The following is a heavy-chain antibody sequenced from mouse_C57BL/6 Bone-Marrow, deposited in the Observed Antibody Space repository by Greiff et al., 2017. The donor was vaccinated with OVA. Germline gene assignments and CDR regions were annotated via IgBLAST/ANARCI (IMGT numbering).Heavy chain of an antibody. Sequence: QVQLQQPGAELVRPGTSVKLSCKASGYTFTSYWMHWVKQRPGQGLEWIGVIDPSDSYTNYNQKFKGKATLTVDTSSSTAYMQLSSLTSEDSAVYYCARFYYGSSSPWYFDVWGTGTTVTVSS. J-gene: IGHJ1*03. D-gene: IGHD1-1*01. CDR2: IDPSDSYT. CDR1: GYTFTSYW. V-gene: IGHV1-59*01. CDR3: ARFYYGSSSPWYFDV.